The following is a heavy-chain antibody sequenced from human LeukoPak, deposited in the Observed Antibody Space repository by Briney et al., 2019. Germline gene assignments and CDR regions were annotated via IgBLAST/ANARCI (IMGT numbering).Heavy chain of an antibody. CDR2: INTDGTTI. CDR3: ATLTFWVSDSFDC. D-gene: IGHD2-8*01. Sequence: GGSLRLSCAASGSTFSSYWMNWVRQAPGKGLVWVSLINTDGTTINYADSVKGRFTISRDNAKNALYLQMRTLRAEDTAVYYCATLTFWVSDSFDCWGQGNLVTVSS. V-gene: IGHV3-74*01. CDR1: GSTFSSYW. J-gene: IGHJ4*02.